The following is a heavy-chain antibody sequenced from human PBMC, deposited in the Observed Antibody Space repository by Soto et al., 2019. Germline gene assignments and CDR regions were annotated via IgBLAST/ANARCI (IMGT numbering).Heavy chain of an antibody. D-gene: IGHD5-12*01. CDR2: IYYSGST. J-gene: IGHJ4*02. CDR1: GGSISSYY. CDR3: ARAPYSGYDLFFGWFDY. V-gene: IGHV4-59*01. Sequence: SETLSLTCTVSGGSISSYYWSWIRQPPGKGLEWIGYIYYSGSTNYNPSLKSRVTISVDTSKNQFSLKLSSVTAADTAVYYCARAPYSGYDLFFGWFDYWGQGTLVTVSS.